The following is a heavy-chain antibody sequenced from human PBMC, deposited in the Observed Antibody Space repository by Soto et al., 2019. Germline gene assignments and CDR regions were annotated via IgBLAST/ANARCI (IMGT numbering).Heavy chain of an antibody. CDR1: GFTFSSYW. CDR2: IKQDGSEK. V-gene: IGHV3-7*01. Sequence: EVQLVESGGGLVQPGGSLRLSCAASGFTFSSYWMSWVRQAPRKGLEWVANIKQDGSEKYYVDSVKGRFTISRDNAKNSLYLQMNSLRAEDTAVYYCARESIAAAGPFDYWGQGTLVTVSS. CDR3: ARESIAAAGPFDY. D-gene: IGHD6-13*01. J-gene: IGHJ4*02.